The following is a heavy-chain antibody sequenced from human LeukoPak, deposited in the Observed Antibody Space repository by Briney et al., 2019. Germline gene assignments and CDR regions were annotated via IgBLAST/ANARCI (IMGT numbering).Heavy chain of an antibody. J-gene: IGHJ4*02. D-gene: IGHD3-3*01. CDR2: INHSGST. CDR3: ARGLNDSWTGENY. V-gene: IGHV4-34*01. CDR1: DGSFSGYY. Sequence: SETLSLTCAVYDGSFSGYYWSWIRQPPGKGLEWIGEINHSGSTNYNPSLKSRVTISLDTSKSQFSLKVRYVTAADTAVCYCARGLNDSWTGENYWGQGTLVTVSS.